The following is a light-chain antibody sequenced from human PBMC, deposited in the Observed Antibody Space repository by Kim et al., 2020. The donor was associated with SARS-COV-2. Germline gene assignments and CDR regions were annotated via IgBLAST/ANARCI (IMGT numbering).Light chain of an antibody. V-gene: IGLV4-60*03. CDR3: ETWNTDTRSTWV. Sequence: QLVLTQSSSASASLGSSVKLTCTLSSGHSTYIIAWHQQQPGKAPRYLMRLEDTGSYNKGSGVPDRFSGSSSGADRYLTISNLQSEDEADYYCETWNTDTRSTWVFGGGTQLTVL. J-gene: IGLJ3*02. CDR2: LEDTGSY. CDR1: SGHSTYI.